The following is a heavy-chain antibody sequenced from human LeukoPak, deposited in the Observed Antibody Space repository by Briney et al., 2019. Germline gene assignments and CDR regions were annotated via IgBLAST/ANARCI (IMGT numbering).Heavy chain of an antibody. CDR1: GFTFSSYW. CDR2: ISSSSSYI. Sequence: GGSLRLSCAASGFTFSSYWMNWVRQAPGKGLEWVSSISSSSSYIYYADSVKGRFTISRDNAKNSLYLQMNSLRAEDTAVYYCARDGILEPYGMDVWGQGTTVTVSS. J-gene: IGHJ6*02. CDR3: ARDGILEPYGMDV. D-gene: IGHD3-3*01. V-gene: IGHV3-21*01.